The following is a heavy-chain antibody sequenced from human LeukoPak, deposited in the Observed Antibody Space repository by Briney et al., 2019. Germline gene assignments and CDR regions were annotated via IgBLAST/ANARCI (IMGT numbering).Heavy chain of an antibody. CDR2: ISGSGGST. D-gene: IGHD2-15*01. CDR1: GFTFSSYA. V-gene: IGHV3-23*01. J-gene: IGHJ4*02. Sequence: GGSLRLSCAASGFTFSSYAMSWVRQAPGKWLDSVSAISGSGGSTYYADSVKGRFTISRDNSKNTLYLQMNSLRAEDTAVYYCAKGPTLNPIVVVVAATEVGYFDYWGQGTLVTVSS. CDR3: AKGPTLNPIVVVVAATEVGYFDY.